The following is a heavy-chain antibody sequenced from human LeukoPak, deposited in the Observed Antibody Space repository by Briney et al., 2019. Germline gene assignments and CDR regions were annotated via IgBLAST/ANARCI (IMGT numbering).Heavy chain of an antibody. V-gene: IGHV4-4*02. CDR3: ARDLGRGYTYYYGSGSYFFV. CDR1: GGPISSSNW. J-gene: IGHJ4*02. D-gene: IGHD3-10*01. CDR2: IYHSGST. Sequence: SGTLSLTCAVSGGPISSSNWWSWVRQPPGKGLEWIGEIYHSGSTNYNPSLKSRVTISVDKSKNQFSLKLSSVTAADTAVYYCARDLGRGYTYYYGSGSYFFVWGQGTLVTVSS.